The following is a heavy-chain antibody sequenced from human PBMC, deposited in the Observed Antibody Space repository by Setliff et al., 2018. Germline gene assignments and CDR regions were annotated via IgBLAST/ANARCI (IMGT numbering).Heavy chain of an antibody. CDR3: AHTSGGGNSACFDY. V-gene: IGHV2-5*05. D-gene: IGHD4-4*01. CDR1: GFSFTTGPVG. CDR2: VYWDDDK. Sequence: SGPTLVNLRPTLTLTCTFSGFSFTTGPVGVAWIRQPPGKAPEWLALVYWDDDKRYDPSLKGRLTITKDTSKNHVVLTITNMDPVDTAPYFCAHTSGGGNSACFDYWGQGVLVTVSS. J-gene: IGHJ4*02.